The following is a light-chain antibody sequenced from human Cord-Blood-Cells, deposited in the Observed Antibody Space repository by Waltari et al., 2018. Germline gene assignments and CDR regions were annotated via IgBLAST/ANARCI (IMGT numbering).Light chain of an antibody. CDR3: HQYNNWPSIT. V-gene: IGKV3-15*01. CDR1: QSVSSN. J-gene: IGKJ5*01. Sequence: EIVLTQPPPTLSVSPGERPTLSCRCSQSVSSNLAWYQQKPGKAPRHLIYGASTRATGSTTSFSGSWAGQDYTLTISSRKSEECAYVYCHQYNNWPSITFGQGTRLEIK. CDR2: GAS.